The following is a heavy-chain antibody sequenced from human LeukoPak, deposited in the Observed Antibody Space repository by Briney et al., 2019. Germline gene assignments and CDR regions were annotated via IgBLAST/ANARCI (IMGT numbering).Heavy chain of an antibody. J-gene: IGHJ4*02. Sequence: GGSLRLSCAASGFTFSSYGMHSVRQAPGKGVGWVAFIRYDGSNTYYADSVKGRFTISRDNSKNTLYLQMNSLRAEDTAVYYCAKDLYYYDSSGYYRFDYWGQGTLVTVSS. CDR2: IRYDGSNT. V-gene: IGHV3-30*02. CDR1: GFTFSSYG. CDR3: AKDLYYYDSSGYYRFDY. D-gene: IGHD3-22*01.